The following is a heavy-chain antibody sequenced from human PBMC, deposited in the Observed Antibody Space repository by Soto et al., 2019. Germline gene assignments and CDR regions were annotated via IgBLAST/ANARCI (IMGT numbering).Heavy chain of an antibody. Sequence: SETLSLTCTVSGGSISSYYWSWIRQPPGKGLEWIGYIYYSGSTNYNPSLKSRVTISVDTSKNQFSLKLSSVTAADTAVYYCARRKRQLCSGGSCYSYSDYWGQGTLVTVSS. D-gene: IGHD2-15*01. CDR2: IYYSGST. V-gene: IGHV4-59*08. CDR1: GGSISSYY. J-gene: IGHJ4*02. CDR3: ARRKRQLCSGGSCYSYSDY.